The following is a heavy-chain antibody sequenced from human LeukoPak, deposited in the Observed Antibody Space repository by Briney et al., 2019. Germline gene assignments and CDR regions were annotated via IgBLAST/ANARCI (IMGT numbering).Heavy chain of an antibody. V-gene: IGHV1-18*01. Sequence: ASVKVSCKASGYTFTSYGISWVRQAPGQGLEWIGWISAYNGNTNYAQKLQGRVTMTTDTSTSTAYMELRSLRSDNTAVYYCARGRLLRGAFDIWGQGTMVTVSS. J-gene: IGHJ3*02. CDR2: ISAYNGNT. D-gene: IGHD5-24*01. CDR1: GYTFTSYG. CDR3: ARGRLLRGAFDI.